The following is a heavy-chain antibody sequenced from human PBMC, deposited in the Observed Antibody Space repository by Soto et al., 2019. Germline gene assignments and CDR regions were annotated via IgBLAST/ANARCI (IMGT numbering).Heavy chain of an antibody. V-gene: IGHV3-23*01. CDR2: ISGSGGST. Sequence: EAQLLESGGDLVQPGGSLRLSCAASGFTFSSYAMSWVRQAPGKGLEWVSAISGSGGSTYYADSVKGRFTISRDNSKNTVFLQMNSLRADDTAVYYCSGLRRWVVATSDRAFDIWGQGTMVTVSS. CDR1: GFTFSSYA. J-gene: IGHJ3*02. CDR3: SGLRRWVVATSDRAFDI. D-gene: IGHD2-15*01.